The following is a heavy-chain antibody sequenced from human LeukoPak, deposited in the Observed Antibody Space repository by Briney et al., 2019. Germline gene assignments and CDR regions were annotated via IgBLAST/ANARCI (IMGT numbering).Heavy chain of an antibody. V-gene: IGHV3-21*01. CDR1: GFTFSSYS. CDR2: ISSSSSYI. CDR3: ARAIFPYSPSPSGLDY. Sequence: GGSLRLSCAASGFTFSSYSMNWVRQAPGKGLEWVSSISSSSSYIYYADSVKGRFTISRDNAKNSLYLQMNSLRAEDTAVYHCARAIFPYSPSPSGLDYWGQGTLVTVSS. J-gene: IGHJ4*02. D-gene: IGHD2-21*01.